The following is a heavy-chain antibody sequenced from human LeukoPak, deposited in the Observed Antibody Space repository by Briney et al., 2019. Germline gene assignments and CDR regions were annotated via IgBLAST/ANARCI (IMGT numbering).Heavy chain of an antibody. V-gene: IGHV4-4*07. CDR1: GGSISSYY. J-gene: IGHJ6*02. D-gene: IGHD6-6*01. CDR2: IYTSGST. CDR3: ARDREDSSSDYYYYGMDV. Sequence: SETLSLTCTVSGGSISSYYWSWIRQPAGKGLEWIGRIYTSGSTNYNPSLKSRVTMSVDTSKNQFSLKLSFVTAADTAVYYCARDREDSSSDYYYYGMDVWGQGTTVTVSS.